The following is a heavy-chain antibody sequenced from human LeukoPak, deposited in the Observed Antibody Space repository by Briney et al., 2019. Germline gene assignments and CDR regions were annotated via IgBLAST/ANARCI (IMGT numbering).Heavy chain of an antibody. Sequence: SQTLSLTCTVSGGSISSGDYYWSWIRQPPGKGLEWIGYIYYSGSTYYNPSLKSRVTISVNKSKNQFSLKLSSVTAADTAVYYCARTPTHDFWSRPGGFDPWGQGTLVTVSS. CDR3: ARTPTHDFWSRPGGFDP. D-gene: IGHD3-3*01. CDR1: GGSISSGDYY. CDR2: IYYSGST. V-gene: IGHV4-30-4*08. J-gene: IGHJ5*02.